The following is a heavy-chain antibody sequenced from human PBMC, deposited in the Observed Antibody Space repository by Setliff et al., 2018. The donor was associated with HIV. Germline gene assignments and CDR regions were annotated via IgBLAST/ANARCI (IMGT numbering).Heavy chain of an antibody. CDR3: VRPSLGIGGGSIFHN. CDR2: IHFSGST. V-gene: IGHV4-39*01. J-gene: IGHJ4*02. Sequence: SETLSLTCTVSGGSISSYYWGWIRQPPGKGLEWIGSIHFSGSTWYTQSLKSRVTIWVDTSKNQFSLKVNSVTAADTAVYYCVRPSLGIGGGSIFHNWGQGTLVTVSS. D-gene: IGHD3-3*01. CDR1: GGSISSYY.